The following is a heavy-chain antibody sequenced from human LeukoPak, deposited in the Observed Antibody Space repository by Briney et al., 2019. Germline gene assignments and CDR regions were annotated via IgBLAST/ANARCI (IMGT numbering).Heavy chain of an antibody. V-gene: IGHV1-18*01. Sequence: ASVKVSCKASGYTFTSYGISWVRQAPGQGLEWMGWISAYNGNTNYAQKLQGRVTMTTDTSTSTAYTELRSLRSDDTAVYYCARDSRVGYYYDSSGYYPSDAFDIWGQGTMVTVSS. CDR2: ISAYNGNT. CDR1: GYTFTSYG. CDR3: ARDSRVGYYYDSSGYYPSDAFDI. J-gene: IGHJ3*02. D-gene: IGHD3-22*01.